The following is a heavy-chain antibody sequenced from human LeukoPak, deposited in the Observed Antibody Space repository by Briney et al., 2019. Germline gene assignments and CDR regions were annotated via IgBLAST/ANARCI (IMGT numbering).Heavy chain of an antibody. V-gene: IGHV3-74*01. CDR3: VRGALRDCSYTSCSRGNWFDP. Sequence: GGSLRLSCAASGFTFSSHWMHWVRQXXEXGLXXXXXXXXXXNGTYYAASVKGRFTISRDNAKNTLYLQMHSLTAEDTAVYYCVRGALRDCSYTSCSRGNWFDPWGQGTLVTVSS. CDR1: GFTFSSHW. D-gene: IGHD2-2*01. J-gene: IGHJ5*02. CDR2: XXXXXNGT.